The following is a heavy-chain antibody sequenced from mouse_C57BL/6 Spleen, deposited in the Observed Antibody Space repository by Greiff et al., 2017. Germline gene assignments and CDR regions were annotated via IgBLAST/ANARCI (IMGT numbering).Heavy chain of an antibody. J-gene: IGHJ2*01. CDR3: ARDRYDGFYFDY. D-gene: IGHD2-3*01. CDR2: ISDGGSYT. CDR1: GFTFSSYA. V-gene: IGHV5-4*01. Sequence: EVMLVESGGGLVKPGGSLTLSCAASGFTFSSYAMSWVRQTPEKRLEWVATISDGGSYTYYPDNVKGRFTISRDNAKNNLYLQMSHLKSEDTAMYYCARDRYDGFYFDYWGQGTTLTVSS.